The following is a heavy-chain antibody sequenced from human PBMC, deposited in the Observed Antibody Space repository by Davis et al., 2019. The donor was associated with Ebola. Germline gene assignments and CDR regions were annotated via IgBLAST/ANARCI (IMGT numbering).Heavy chain of an antibody. CDR2: IYHSGST. CDR1: GGSISSGGYS. CDR3: ATLRFLESTPPWFDP. D-gene: IGHD3-3*01. J-gene: IGHJ5*02. V-gene: IGHV4-30-2*01. Sequence: MPSETLSLTCAVSGGSISSGGYSWSWIRQPPGKGLEWIGYIYHSGSTYYNPSLKSRVTISVDTSKNQFSLKLSSVTAADTAVYYCATLRFLESTPPWFDPWGQGTLVTVSS.